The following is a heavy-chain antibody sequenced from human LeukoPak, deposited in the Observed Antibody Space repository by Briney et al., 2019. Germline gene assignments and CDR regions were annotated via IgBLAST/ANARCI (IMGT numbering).Heavy chain of an antibody. CDR2: IYSGGST. CDR3: ARGSRKGGIFDY. CDR1: GFTVSSNC. D-gene: IGHD3-16*01. Sequence: PGGSLRLSCAASGFTVSSNCMSWVRQAPGKGLEWVSVIYSGGSTYYAASVKGRFTISRDNSKNKLYLQMNSLRAADTAVYYCARGSRKGGIFDYWGEGTLVSVSS. J-gene: IGHJ4*02. V-gene: IGHV3-66*01.